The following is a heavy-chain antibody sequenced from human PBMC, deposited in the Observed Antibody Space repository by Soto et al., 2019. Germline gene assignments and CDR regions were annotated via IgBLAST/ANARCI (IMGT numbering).Heavy chain of an antibody. CDR2: IYYSGST. Sequence: QLQLQESGPGLVKPSETLSLTCTVSGGSISSSSYYWGWIRQPPGKGLEWFGSIYYSGSTYYNPSLKSRVTISVDTSKNQFSLKLSSVTAADTAVYYCARTGKDYYYYGMDVWGQGTTVTVSS. V-gene: IGHV4-39*01. D-gene: IGHD1-1*01. J-gene: IGHJ6*02. CDR3: ARTGKDYYYYGMDV. CDR1: GGSISSSSYY.